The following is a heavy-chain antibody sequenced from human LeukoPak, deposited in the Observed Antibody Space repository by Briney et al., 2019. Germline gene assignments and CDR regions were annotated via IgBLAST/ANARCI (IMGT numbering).Heavy chain of an antibody. CDR3: ARAPDAFDI. Sequence: GGSLRLSCAASGFTFSGYSMNWVRQAPGKGLEWISYIGSGSSTRYYADSVKGRFTVSRDNAKNSLYLQMNSLRDEDTAVYYCARAPDAFDIWGQGTMVTVSS. J-gene: IGHJ3*02. V-gene: IGHV3-48*02. CDR2: IGSGSSTR. CDR1: GFTFSGYS.